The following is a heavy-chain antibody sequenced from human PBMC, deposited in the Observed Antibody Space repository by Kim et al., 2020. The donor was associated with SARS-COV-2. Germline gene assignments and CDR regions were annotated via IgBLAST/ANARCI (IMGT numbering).Heavy chain of an antibody. CDR3: AREGGSWSLIDF. CDR1: GYNFADYW. Sequence: GESLKISCKASGYNFADYWITWVRQIPGKGLEWMGRIDPTDSYTNYSPSSQGHVTRSVDRSISTAYLQWSSLKASDIAIYFCAREGGSWSLIDFWGQGTLVTVSS. V-gene: IGHV5-10-1*01. J-gene: IGHJ4*02. D-gene: IGHD3-16*01. CDR2: IDPTDSYT.